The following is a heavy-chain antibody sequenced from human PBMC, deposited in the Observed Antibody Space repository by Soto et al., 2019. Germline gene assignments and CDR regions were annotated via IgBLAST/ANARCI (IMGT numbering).Heavy chain of an antibody. CDR3: ARTTPIATAGNLDY. V-gene: IGHV5-51*01. D-gene: IGHD6-13*01. CDR1: GHTFTSYW. CDR2: IYPGDSDT. J-gene: IGHJ4*02. Sequence: PGESLKISCKASGHTFTSYWIGWVRQMPGKGLEWMGIIYPGDSDTKYSPSFQGHVTISADKSISTAYLQWSSLKASDAAVYYCARTTPIATAGNLDYWGQGTLVTVSS.